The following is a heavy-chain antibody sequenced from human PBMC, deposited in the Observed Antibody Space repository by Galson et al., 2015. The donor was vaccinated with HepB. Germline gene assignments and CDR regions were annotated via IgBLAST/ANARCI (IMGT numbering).Heavy chain of an antibody. J-gene: IGHJ6*02. V-gene: IGHV3-30*04. Sequence: SLRLSCAASGFTFSSYAMHWVRQAPGKGLEWVAVISYDGSNKYYADSVKGRFTISRDNSKNTLYLQMNSLRAEDTAVYYCARERRDYYDSSGYYVTSYSMDVWGQGTTVTVSS. D-gene: IGHD3-22*01. CDR2: ISYDGSNK. CDR1: GFTFSSYA. CDR3: ARERRDYYDSSGYYVTSYSMDV.